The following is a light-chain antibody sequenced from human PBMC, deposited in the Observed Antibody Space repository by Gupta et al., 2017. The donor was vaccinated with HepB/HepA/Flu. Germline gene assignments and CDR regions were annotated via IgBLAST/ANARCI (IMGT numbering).Light chain of an antibody. V-gene: IGKV1-39*01. J-gene: IGKJ1*01. CDR2: AAS. CDR1: QSISSY. Sequence: DIQMTQSPSSLSASVGDRVTITCRASQSISSYLNWYQQKPGKAPKLLIYAASSLQSGVPSRFSGSGSGTDFTLTISSLQPEDFATYYCQQSYSTPRGTFGQGTXVEIK. CDR3: QQSYSTPRGT.